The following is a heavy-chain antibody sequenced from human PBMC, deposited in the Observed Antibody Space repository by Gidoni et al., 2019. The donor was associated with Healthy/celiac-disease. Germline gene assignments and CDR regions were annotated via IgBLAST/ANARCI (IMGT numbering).Heavy chain of an antibody. CDR3: ARVGYCSGGSCSIFDY. Sequence: EVQLVESGGGLVQPGGSLRLSCAASGFTFSDHYMDWVRQAPGKGLEWVGRTRNKANSYTTEYAASVKGRFTISRDDSKNSLYLQMNSLKTEDTAVYYCARVGYCSGGSCSIFDYWGQGTLVTVSS. CDR1: GFTFSDHY. D-gene: IGHD2-15*01. CDR2: TRNKANSYTT. V-gene: IGHV3-72*01. J-gene: IGHJ4*02.